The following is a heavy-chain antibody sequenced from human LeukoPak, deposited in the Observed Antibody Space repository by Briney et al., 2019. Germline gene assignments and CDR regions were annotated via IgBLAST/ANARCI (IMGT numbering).Heavy chain of an antibody. CDR1: GFTFISYA. V-gene: IGHV3-23*01. D-gene: IGHD3-22*01. CDR3: AKTRPYYDSREFDY. Sequence: GGSLRLSCAASGFTFISYAMSWVRQAAGKWLEWVSAISGSVGSTYYADSVKGRFTISRDNSKNTLYLQMNSLRAEDTAVYYCAKTRPYYDSREFDYWGQGTLVTVSS. J-gene: IGHJ4*02. CDR2: ISGSVGST.